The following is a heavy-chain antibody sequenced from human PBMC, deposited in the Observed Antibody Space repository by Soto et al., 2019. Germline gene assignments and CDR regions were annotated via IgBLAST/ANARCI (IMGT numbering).Heavy chain of an antibody. D-gene: IGHD1-26*01. CDR1: GFTFSANA. CDR2: IAYDGTIK. V-gene: IGHV3-30-3*01. CDR3: ARDKIKGAPDYLDS. Sequence: QEQLVESGGDVVQPGRSLTLSCAASGFTFSANAMHWVRQAPGKGLEWVAVIAYDGTIKIYRDSVKGRFTISRDYSKITLDLQMNSLRPEDTAVYYCARDKIKGAPDYLDSWGQGTLVTVSS. J-gene: IGHJ4*02.